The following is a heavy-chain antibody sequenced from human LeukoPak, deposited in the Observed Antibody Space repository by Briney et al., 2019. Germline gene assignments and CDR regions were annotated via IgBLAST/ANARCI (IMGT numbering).Heavy chain of an antibody. Sequence: GRSLRLSCAASGFSVSNYGIHWVRPAPGMGLEWVAVVWFDGNTKFYADSVKGRFNISRDNSKNTVYLQMNSLRAEDTAVYYCARYQASGYYYYDGMDVWGQGTTVTVSS. CDR3: ARYQASGYYYYDGMDV. V-gene: IGHV3-33*01. D-gene: IGHD6-25*01. CDR1: GFSVSNYG. J-gene: IGHJ6*02. CDR2: VWFDGNTK.